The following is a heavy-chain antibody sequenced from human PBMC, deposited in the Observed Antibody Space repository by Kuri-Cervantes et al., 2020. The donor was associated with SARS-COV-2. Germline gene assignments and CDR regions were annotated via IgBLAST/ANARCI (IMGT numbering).Heavy chain of an antibody. V-gene: IGHV3-23*01. CDR2: ISGSGGHT. CDR3: VRDGDHWNFDY. D-gene: IGHD1-1*01. CDR1: GFTFNTFA. J-gene: IGHJ4*02. Sequence: GGSLRLSCAASGFTFNTFAMSWVRQAPGKGLEWVSGISGSGGHTYYPDSVRGRFTISRDNAKNMLFLQMNSLRAEDTAVYYCVRDGDHWNFDYWGQGTLVTVSS.